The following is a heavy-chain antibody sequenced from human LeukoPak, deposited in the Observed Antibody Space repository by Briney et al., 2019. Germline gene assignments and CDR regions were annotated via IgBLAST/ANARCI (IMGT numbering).Heavy chain of an antibody. V-gene: IGHV1-3*01. D-gene: IGHD3-22*01. CDR1: GYTFTSYA. CDR2: INAGNGNT. J-gene: IGHJ4*02. CDR3: ARGFRTTIVVAPPGY. Sequence: ASVKVSCKASGYTFTSYAMHWVRQAPGQRLEWMGWINAGNGNTKYSQKFQGRVTITRDTSASTAYMELSSLRSEDTAVYYCARGFRTTIVVAPPGYWGQGTLVTVSS.